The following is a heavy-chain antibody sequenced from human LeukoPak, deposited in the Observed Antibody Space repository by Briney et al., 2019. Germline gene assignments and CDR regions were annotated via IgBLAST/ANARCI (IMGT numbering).Heavy chain of an antibody. V-gene: IGHV4-31*03. Sequence: SETLSLTCTLSGGSISSGGYYWSWIRQHPGKGLEWIGYIYYSGSTYYNPSLKSRVTISVDTSKNQFSLKLSSVTAADTAVYYCARRTLTSYYYGSGSYRDGMDVWGQGTTVTVSS. D-gene: IGHD3-10*01. CDR2: IYYSGST. CDR1: GGSISSGGYY. CDR3: ARRTLTSYYYGSGSYRDGMDV. J-gene: IGHJ6*02.